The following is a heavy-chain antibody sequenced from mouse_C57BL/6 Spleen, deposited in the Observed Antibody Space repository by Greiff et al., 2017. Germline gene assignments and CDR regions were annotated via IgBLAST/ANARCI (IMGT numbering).Heavy chain of an antibody. CDR2: INPGSGGT. CDR1: GYAFTNYL. D-gene: IGHD2-4*01. Sequence: QVQLQQSGAELVRPGTSVKVSCKASGYAFTNYLIEWVKQRPGQGLEWIGVINPGSGGTNYNEKFKGKATLTADKSSSTDYMQLSSLTSEDSAVYFCARLDGDYDRYYAMDYWGQGTSVTVSS. V-gene: IGHV1-54*01. CDR3: ARLDGDYDRYYAMDY. J-gene: IGHJ4*01.